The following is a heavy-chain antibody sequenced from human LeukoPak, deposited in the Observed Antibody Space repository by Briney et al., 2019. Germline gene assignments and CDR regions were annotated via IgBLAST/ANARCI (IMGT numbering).Heavy chain of an antibody. V-gene: IGHV4-59*01. CDR2: IYYSGST. D-gene: IGHD5-24*01. J-gene: IGHJ5*02. CDR1: GGSISSYY. CDR3: ARDRGRDGYIGWFDP. Sequence: SETLSLTCTVSGGSISSYYWSWIRQPPGKGLEWIGYIYYSGSTNYNPSLKSRVTMSVDTSKNQFSLKLSSVTAADTAVYYCARDRGRDGYIGWFDPWGQGTLVTVSS.